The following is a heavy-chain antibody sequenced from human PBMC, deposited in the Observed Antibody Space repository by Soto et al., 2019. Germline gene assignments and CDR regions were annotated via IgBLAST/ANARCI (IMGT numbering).Heavy chain of an antibody. CDR2: IYYSGST. Sequence: PSQTLSLTCAVSCGSISSGGYSWSWIRPPPGKGLEWIGHIYYSGSTYYNPSLNSRLTISVDTSKNQFSLKLSSVTAADTAVYYCARVRNLGYSYGRAPFDYWGQGTLVTVSS. CDR3: ARVRNLGYSYGRAPFDY. V-gene: IGHV4-30-4*08. J-gene: IGHJ4*02. CDR1: CGSISSGGYS. D-gene: IGHD5-18*01.